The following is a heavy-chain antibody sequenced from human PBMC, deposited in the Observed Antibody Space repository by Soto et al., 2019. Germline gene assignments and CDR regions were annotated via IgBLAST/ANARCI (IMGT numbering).Heavy chain of an antibody. CDR3: ARGDYGGNVYWFDP. V-gene: IGHV4-59*01. Sequence: PSETLSLTCTVSGGSISSYYWSWIRQPPGKGLEWIGYIYYSGSTNYNPSLKSRVTISVDTSKNQFSLKLSSVTAADTAVYYCARGDYGGNVYWFDPWGQGTLVTVSS. D-gene: IGHD4-17*01. J-gene: IGHJ5*02. CDR2: IYYSGST. CDR1: GGSISSYY.